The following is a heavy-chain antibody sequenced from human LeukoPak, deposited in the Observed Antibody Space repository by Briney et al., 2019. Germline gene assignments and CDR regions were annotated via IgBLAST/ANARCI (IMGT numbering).Heavy chain of an antibody. Sequence: SETLSLTCTVSGGSISSYYWSWIRQPAGKGLEWIGLIYTSGSPNYNPSLKSRVTMSVDTSKNQCSLKLSSVTAADTAVYYCARGISSEWYSSSSGPPENWFDPWGQGTLVTVSS. CDR3: ARGISSEWYSSSSGPPENWFDP. CDR2: IYTSGSP. V-gene: IGHV4-4*07. J-gene: IGHJ5*02. D-gene: IGHD6-6*01. CDR1: GGSISSYY.